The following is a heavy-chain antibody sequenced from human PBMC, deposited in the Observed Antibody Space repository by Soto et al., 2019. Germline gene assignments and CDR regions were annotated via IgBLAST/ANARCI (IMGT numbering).Heavy chain of an antibody. D-gene: IGHD6-6*01. CDR2: IWYDGSNK. CDR1: GFAFSTYG. CDR3: TRDGTIGSSPVFPPLNYGTDV. V-gene: IGHV3-33*01. Sequence: GGSLRLSCAASGFAFSTYGMHWVRQAPGKGLEWVALIWYDGSNKYYAGSVKGRFTISRDNSKNTLYLQMNSLRAEDTAVYYCTRDGTIGSSPVFPPLNYGTDVWGQGTTVTVSS. J-gene: IGHJ6*02.